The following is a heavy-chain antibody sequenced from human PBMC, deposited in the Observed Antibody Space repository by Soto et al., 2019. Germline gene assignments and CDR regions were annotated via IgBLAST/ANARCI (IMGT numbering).Heavy chain of an antibody. D-gene: IGHD5-18*01. J-gene: IGHJ6*02. V-gene: IGHV4-34*01. CDR1: DVSLNNYY. CDR2: IGHGGYT. Sequence: SETLSLTCSVSDVSLNNYYWAWIRQSPGKGLEWIGEIGHGGYTNYAPSLKSRVSMSADTSKSQFSLNLTSATAADTGLYFCARGTGRYTPGYGLDVCSQGTTVTVSS. CDR3: ARGTGRYTPGYGLDV.